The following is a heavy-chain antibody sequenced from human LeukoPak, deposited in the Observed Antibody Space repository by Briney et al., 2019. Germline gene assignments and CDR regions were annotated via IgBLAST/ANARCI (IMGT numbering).Heavy chain of an antibody. D-gene: IGHD2/OR15-2a*01. CDR2: IWYDGSRK. V-gene: IGHV3-33*06. CDR3: AKYNSALDY. CDR1: GFTFRNYG. J-gene: IGHJ4*02. Sequence: AGGSLRLSCAASGFTFRNYGMHWVRQAPGKGLEWVAIIWYDGSRKYYLDSVKGRFTISRDNSKNTLHLQMNSLRAEDTAVYYCAKYNSALDYWGQGTLVTVSS.